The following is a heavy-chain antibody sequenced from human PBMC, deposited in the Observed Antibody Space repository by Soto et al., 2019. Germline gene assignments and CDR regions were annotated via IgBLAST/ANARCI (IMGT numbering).Heavy chain of an antibody. CDR1: GYTFTGYY. V-gene: IGHV1-3*01. D-gene: IGHD6-13*01. CDR2: INAANGDT. J-gene: IGHJ5*02. CDR3: VRRHVSATGIDWFDP. Sequence: ASVKVSCKASGYTFTGYYMHWVRQAPGQGLEWMGWINAANGDTKYSPKFQGSVTITRDTSASTAYMELSSLRSEDTAVYYCVRRHVSATGIDWFDPWGQGTLVTVSS.